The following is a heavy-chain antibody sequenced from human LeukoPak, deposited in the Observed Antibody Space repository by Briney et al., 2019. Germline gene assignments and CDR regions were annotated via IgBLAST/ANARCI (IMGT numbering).Heavy chain of an antibody. CDR1: GYTFSSYG. J-gene: IGHJ4*02. Sequence: SVKVSCKGSGYTFSSYGISWVRQAPGQGLEWMGGIIPIFGTANYAQKFQGRVTITADESTSTAYMELSSLRSEDTAIYYCASSKDYHDSSGYARTLDYWGQGTLVTVSS. CDR2: IIPIFGTA. V-gene: IGHV1-69*13. CDR3: ASSKDYHDSSGYARTLDY. D-gene: IGHD3-22*01.